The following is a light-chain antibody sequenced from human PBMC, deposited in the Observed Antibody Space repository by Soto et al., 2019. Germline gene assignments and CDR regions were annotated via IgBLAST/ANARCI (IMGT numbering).Light chain of an antibody. J-gene: IGLJ1*01. CDR3: CSYAGSSTHV. CDR1: SSDVGSSNL. CDR2: EVS. Sequence: QSALTQPASVSGSPGQSITFSFTGTSSDVGSSNLVSWYQQHPGKTPKLLIYEVSKRPSGVSNRFSGSKSGNKDSLTISGLQAEDEADYYCCSYAGSSTHVFGTGTKVTVL. V-gene: IGLV2-23*02.